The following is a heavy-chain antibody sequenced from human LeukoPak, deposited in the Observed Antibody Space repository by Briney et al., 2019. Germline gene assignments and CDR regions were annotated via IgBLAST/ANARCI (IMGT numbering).Heavy chain of an antibody. J-gene: IGHJ4*02. CDR1: EGTFSSYA. D-gene: IGHD3-10*01. Sequence: GASVKVSCKASEGTFSSYAISWVRQAPGQGLEWMGGIIPILGIANYAQKFQGRVTITADKSTSTAYMELSSLRSEDTAVYYCARDGGVRGVIIGPYFDYWGQGTLVTVSS. V-gene: IGHV1-69*10. CDR2: IIPILGIA. CDR3: ARDGGVRGVIIGPYFDY.